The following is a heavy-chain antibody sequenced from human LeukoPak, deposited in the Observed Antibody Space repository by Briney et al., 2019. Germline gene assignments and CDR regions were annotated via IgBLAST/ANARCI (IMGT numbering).Heavy chain of an antibody. CDR3: ARGVSVVAAAGHY. CDR2: ISSSSSAK. J-gene: IGHJ4*02. CDR1: GFTFSTYT. V-gene: IGHV3-48*01. D-gene: IGHD6-13*01. Sequence: GGSLRLSCAASGFTFSTYTMNWVRQAPGKGLEWVSCISSSSSAKYYADSVKGRFTISRDNSKNTLYLQMNSLRAEDTAVYYCARGVSVVAAAGHYWGQGTLVTVSS.